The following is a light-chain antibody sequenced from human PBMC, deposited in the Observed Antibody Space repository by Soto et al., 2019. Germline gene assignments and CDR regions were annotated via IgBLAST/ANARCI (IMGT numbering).Light chain of an antibody. J-gene: IGLJ3*02. CDR3: QTWGSGIWV. CDR2: LSRDGSL. V-gene: IGLV4-69*01. Sequence: QTVVTQSPSASASLGASVKLTCTLSSGHRSYDIAWHQLRPDKGPRFLMKLSRDGSLTKGDEIPDRFSGSSSGAERYLSISSLHSEDEAEYLCQTWGSGIWVFGGGTKLTVL. CDR1: SGHRSYD.